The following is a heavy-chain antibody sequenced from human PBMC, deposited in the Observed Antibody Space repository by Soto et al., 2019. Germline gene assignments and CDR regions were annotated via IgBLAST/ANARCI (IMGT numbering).Heavy chain of an antibody. Sequence: SLRLSCAASGFTVSSNYMSWVRQAPGKGLEWVSVIYTSGDTYHADSVKGRFTMSRDNSQNTLYLQMKSLRAEDTAVYYCARERGDSSLDYWGQGTRVTVSS. CDR1: GFTVSSNY. CDR3: ARERGDSSLDY. CDR2: IYTSGDT. D-gene: IGHD3-22*01. V-gene: IGHV3-66*01. J-gene: IGHJ4*02.